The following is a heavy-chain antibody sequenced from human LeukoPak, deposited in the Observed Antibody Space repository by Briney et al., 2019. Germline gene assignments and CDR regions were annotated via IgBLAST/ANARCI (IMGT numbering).Heavy chain of an antibody. V-gene: IGHV3-7*01. Sequence: GSLRLSCAASGFTFSNFWMAWVRQVPGKGPEWVADIELDGSATYYLDSVRGRFTISRDNAMNSLYLQMNSLRAEDTAVYYCARDLSGVTGYTYGRGIDYWGQGTLATVSS. D-gene: IGHD5-18*01. J-gene: IGHJ4*02. CDR2: IELDGSAT. CDR3: ARDLSGVTGYTYGRGIDY. CDR1: GFTFSNFW.